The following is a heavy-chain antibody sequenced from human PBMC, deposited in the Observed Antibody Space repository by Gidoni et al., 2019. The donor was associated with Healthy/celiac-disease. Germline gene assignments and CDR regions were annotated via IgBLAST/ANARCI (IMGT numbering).Heavy chain of an antibody. J-gene: IGHJ5*02. CDR3: ARGGYSGSDGDWFDP. CDR2: IYPGDSDT. V-gene: IGHV5-51*01. D-gene: IGHD1-26*01. CDR1: GSSFTSYW. Sequence: EVQLVQSGAEVKKPGESLKISCKGSGSSFTSYWIGWVRQMPGKGLEWMGIIYPGDSDTKYSPSFQGQVTIAADKASSTAYLQWSSLKASDTAMYYCARGGYSGSDGDWFDPWGQGTLVTVSS.